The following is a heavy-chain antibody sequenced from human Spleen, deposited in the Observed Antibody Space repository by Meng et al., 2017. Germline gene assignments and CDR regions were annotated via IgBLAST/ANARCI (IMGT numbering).Heavy chain of an antibody. Sequence: QGQLVHAGAEVKKPGASVKLSCKPSGYTFAAYWIHWLRQAPGQGLEWMGRIDPNNDHTQYAQNFQGRVTMTSDTSISTVYMELNGLRSDDTAVYYCARDEDISAAGKLFGDYWGQGTLVTVSS. J-gene: IGHJ4*02. CDR2: IDPNNDHT. D-gene: IGHD6-13*01. CDR1: GYTFAAYW. CDR3: ARDEDISAAGKLFGDY. V-gene: IGHV1-2*06.